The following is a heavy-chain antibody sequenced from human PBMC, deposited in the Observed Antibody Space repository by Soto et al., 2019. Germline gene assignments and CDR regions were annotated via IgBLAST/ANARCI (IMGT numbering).Heavy chain of an antibody. J-gene: IGHJ4*02. CDR3: ARDFRPQNAVATLNFEY. D-gene: IGHD6-19*01. CDR1: GGTLSSYS. V-gene: IGHV1-69*08. CDR2: IITILDRA. Sequence: QVQLVQSGAEVKKPGSSVKVSCKASGGTLSSYSFVWMRQAPGQGLEWMGRIITILDRANYAQKFQGRVTITADKPTSTSFMELSSLRSEDTAVYYCARDFRPQNAVATLNFEYWGQGTLVTVSS.